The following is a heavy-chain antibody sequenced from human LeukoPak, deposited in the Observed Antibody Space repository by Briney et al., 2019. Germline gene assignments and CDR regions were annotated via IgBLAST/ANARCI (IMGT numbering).Heavy chain of an antibody. CDR1: GYSFTSYW. CDR3: TRRRDGGYDEPPDY. D-gene: IGHD5-12*01. CDR2: IDPSDSYT. V-gene: IGHV5-10-1*01. J-gene: IGHJ4*02. Sequence: RGESLKISCKGSGYSFTSYWISWVRQMPGKGLEWMGRIDPSDSYTNYSPSFQGHVTISADKSISTAYLQWSNLKASDTAMYYCTRRRDGGYDEPPDYWGQGTLVTVSS.